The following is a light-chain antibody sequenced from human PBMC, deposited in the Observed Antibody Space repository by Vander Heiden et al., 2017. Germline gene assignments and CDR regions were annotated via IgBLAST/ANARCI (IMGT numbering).Light chain of an antibody. V-gene: IGLV1-44*01. CDR1: STNIGSRT. Sequence: QSVLSKPHSAFGTPGLQVTISRSGGSTNIGSRTVNWYQHLPGTAPKLLIYSNNQRPSGVPDRISASKSGTSASLAVSGLQSEDEADYYCSAWDNSLNAWVFGGGTKLTVL. CDR3: SAWDNSLNAWV. CDR2: SNN. J-gene: IGLJ3*02.